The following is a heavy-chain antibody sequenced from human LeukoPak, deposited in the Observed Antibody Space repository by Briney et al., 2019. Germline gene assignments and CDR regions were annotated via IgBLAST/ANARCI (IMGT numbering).Heavy chain of an antibody. CDR3: AKDRYGDYSFEH. V-gene: IGHV3-23*01. Sequence: GGSLRLSCAASGFTFTGHAMTWVRQAPGKGLEWVAVISGSGGTTYYADSVKGRFIISRDSSKNTLYLQMNSLTGADTALYYCAKDRYGDYSFEHWGQGALVAVSS. CDR2: ISGSGGTT. CDR1: GFTFTGHA. J-gene: IGHJ4*02. D-gene: IGHD4-17*01.